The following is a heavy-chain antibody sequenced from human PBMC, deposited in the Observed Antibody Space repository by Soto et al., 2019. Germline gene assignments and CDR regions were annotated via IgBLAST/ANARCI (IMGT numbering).Heavy chain of an antibody. CDR3: GRGHEKSITIFGVVPMGSMDV. D-gene: IGHD3-3*01. Sequence: ASVKVSCKASGYTFTSYAMHWVRQAPGQRLEWMGWINAGNGNTKYSQKFQGRVTITRDTSASTAYMELSSLRSEDTAVYYCGRGHEKSITIFGVVPMGSMDVWGQGTTVTVSS. J-gene: IGHJ6*02. CDR1: GYTFTSYA. V-gene: IGHV1-3*01. CDR2: INAGNGNT.